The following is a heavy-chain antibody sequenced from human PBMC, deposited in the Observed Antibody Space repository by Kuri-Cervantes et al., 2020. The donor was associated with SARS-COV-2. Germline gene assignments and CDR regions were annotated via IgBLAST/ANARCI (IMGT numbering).Heavy chain of an antibody. CDR2: INPNSGGT. Sequence: ASVKVSCKASGYTFTGYYMHWVRQAPGQGLEWTGWINPNSGGTNYAQKFQGRVTMTRDTSISTAYMELSRLRSDDTAVYYCAREGVGAHKGYYMDVWGKGTTVTVSS. D-gene: IGHD1-26*01. CDR1: GYTFTGYY. J-gene: IGHJ6*03. CDR3: AREGVGAHKGYYMDV. V-gene: IGHV1-2*02.